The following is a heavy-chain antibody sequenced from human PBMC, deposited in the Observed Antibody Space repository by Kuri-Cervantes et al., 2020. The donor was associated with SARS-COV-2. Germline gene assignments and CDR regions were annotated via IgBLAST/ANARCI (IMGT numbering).Heavy chain of an antibody. CDR1: GGSINSGVYY. Sequence: SCTVSGGSINSGVYYWSWIRQHPEKGLEWIGYIFYSGTTYYNPSLKSRVTISLDMSENQFSLKLSSVTAADTAVYYCARFSRGNDLDYYYVMDVWGQGTTVTVSS. CDR3: ARFSRGNDLDYYYVMDV. D-gene: IGHD1-1*01. V-gene: IGHV4-31*02. CDR2: IFYSGTT. J-gene: IGHJ6*02.